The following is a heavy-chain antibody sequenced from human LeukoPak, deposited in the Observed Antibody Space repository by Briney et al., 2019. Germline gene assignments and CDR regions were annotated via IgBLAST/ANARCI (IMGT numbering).Heavy chain of an antibody. CDR3: AKDVDWGRFNH. J-gene: IGHJ1*01. CDR2: ISPRGDIT. D-gene: IGHD3-16*01. V-gene: IGHV3-23*01. Sequence: GGSLRLSCAASGFTFSSHGMNWVRQAPGKGLEWVSGISPRGDITYYKDSVRGRFTISRDNFKNTVSLQLNSLRAEDTAMYYCAKDVDWGRFNHWGQGTLVTVSS. CDR1: GFTFSSHG.